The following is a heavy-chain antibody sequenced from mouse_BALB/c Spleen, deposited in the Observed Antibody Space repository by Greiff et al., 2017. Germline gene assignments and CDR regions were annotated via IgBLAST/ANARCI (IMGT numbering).Heavy chain of an antibody. CDR2: ISPGGGYT. D-gene: IGHD3-3*01. CDR3: ARSRVAY. J-gene: IGHJ3*01. CDR1: GYTFTNSW. V-gene: IGHV1-63*02. Sequence: QVHLTPSGAELVSPGPSVKMSFKASGYTFTNSWIGWVNQRPGPGLEWIGDISPGGGYTNYNEKFKCKATLTADTSSSTAYMQLSSLTSEDSAIYYCARSRVAYWGQGTLVTVAA.